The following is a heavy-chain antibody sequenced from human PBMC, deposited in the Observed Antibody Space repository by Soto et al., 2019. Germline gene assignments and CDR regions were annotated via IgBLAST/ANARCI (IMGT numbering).Heavy chain of an antibody. CDR3: AKDRDPYYYYYLMDV. CDR2: MSYDGSKI. J-gene: IGHJ6*02. CDR1: GFGCDTYG. Sequence: EGALRRSCEASGFGCDTYGMHWIRQGADKGMEWVATMSYDGSKIYYRDSVRGRFSISRDDSKRTLYLQMNSLRAEDTAVYYCAKDRDPYYYYYLMDVWGQGTTVTVSS. V-gene: IGHV3-30*18.